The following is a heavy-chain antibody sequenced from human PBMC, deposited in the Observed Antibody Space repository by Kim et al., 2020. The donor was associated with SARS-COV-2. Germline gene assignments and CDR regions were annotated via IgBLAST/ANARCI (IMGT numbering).Heavy chain of an antibody. V-gene: IGHV3-11*01. D-gene: IGHD2-15*01. CDR2: ISGSGTSI. CDR3: ARVFGSGIPTGCFDS. Sequence: GGSLRLSCAASGFTFSDYYMTWIRQAPGKGLEWLSYISGSGTSIFSADSVKGRFTISRDNTKNSLFLQMNSLRDEDTAVYYCARVFGSGIPTGCFDSWGQGTLVAVSS. J-gene: IGHJ5*01. CDR1: GFTFSDYY.